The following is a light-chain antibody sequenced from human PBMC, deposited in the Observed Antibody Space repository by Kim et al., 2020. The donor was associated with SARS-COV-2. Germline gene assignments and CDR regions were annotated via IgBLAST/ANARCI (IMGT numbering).Light chain of an antibody. CDR1: SSNIGNNY. Sequence: GQKVTISCSGSSSNIGNNYVSWYQQLPGTAPKLLIYDNNKRPSGIPDRFSGSKSGTSATLGITGLQTEDEADYYCGTWDSSLSAVVFGGGTQLTVL. CDR2: DNN. CDR3: GTWDSSLSAVV. J-gene: IGLJ2*01. V-gene: IGLV1-51*01.